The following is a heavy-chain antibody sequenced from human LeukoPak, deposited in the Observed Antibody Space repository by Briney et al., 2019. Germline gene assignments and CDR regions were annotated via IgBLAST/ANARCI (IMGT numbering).Heavy chain of an antibody. Sequence: PGGSLRLSCATSEFTFSIYAMTWVRQAPGKGLEWVSTISGSGGSTYYADSVKGRFTISRDNSKNTLYLQMNSLRAEDTAVYYCAKQGRDWLRDYYYYMDVWGKGTTVTISS. CDR1: EFTFSIYA. CDR2: ISGSGGST. D-gene: IGHD3-9*01. V-gene: IGHV3-23*01. J-gene: IGHJ6*03. CDR3: AKQGRDWLRDYYYYMDV.